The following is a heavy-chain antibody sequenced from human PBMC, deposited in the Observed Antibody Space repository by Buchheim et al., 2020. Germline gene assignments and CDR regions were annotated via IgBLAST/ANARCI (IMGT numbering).Heavy chain of an antibody. D-gene: IGHD1-26*01. V-gene: IGHV3-15*01. Sequence: EVQLVESGGGLAEPGGSLRLSCAGSGFTFSNVWMSWVRQAPGKGLEWVSRIKTKSDGGTTDYAAAVKGRFTISRDDSRYTVYLQMNSLKTEDTGVYYCTTDQLGSYFRNWGQGTL. CDR3: TTDQLGSYFRN. CDR1: GFTFSNVW. CDR2: IKTKSDGGTT. J-gene: IGHJ4*02.